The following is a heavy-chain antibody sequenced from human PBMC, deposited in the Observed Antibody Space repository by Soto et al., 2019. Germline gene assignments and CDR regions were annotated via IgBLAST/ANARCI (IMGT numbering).Heavy chain of an antibody. J-gene: IGHJ4*02. CDR3: ATSRGYPFTLHFDY. Sequence: ASVKVSCKVSGYALTELSMHWVRQAPGKGLEWMGGFDPEDGETIYAQKFQGRVTMTEDTSTDTAYMELSSLRSEDTAVYYCATSRGYPFTLHFDYWGQGTLVTVS. CDR2: FDPEDGET. D-gene: IGHD3-16*02. CDR1: GYALTELS. V-gene: IGHV1-24*01.